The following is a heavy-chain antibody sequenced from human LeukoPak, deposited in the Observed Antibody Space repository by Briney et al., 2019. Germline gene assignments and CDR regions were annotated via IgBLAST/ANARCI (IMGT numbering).Heavy chain of an antibody. CDR3: ARSDTATVTNY. CDR2: IYYSGST. D-gene: IGHD5-18*01. V-gene: IGHV4-59*08. Sequence: SETLSLTCTVSGGSISSYYWSWIRQPPGKGLEWIGYIYYSGSTNYNPSLKSRVTISVDTSKNQLSLKLSSVTAADTAVYYCARSDTATVTNYWGQGTLVTVSS. J-gene: IGHJ4*02. CDR1: GGSISSYY.